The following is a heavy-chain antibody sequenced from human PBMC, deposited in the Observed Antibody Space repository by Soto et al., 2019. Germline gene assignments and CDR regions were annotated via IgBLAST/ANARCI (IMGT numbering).Heavy chain of an antibody. Sequence: SETLSLTCTVSGGSISSYYWSWIRQPPGKGLEWIGYIYYSGSTNYNPSLKSRVTISVDTSKNQFPLKLSSVTAADTAVYYCATGGGYGVSRPWGQGTLVTVSS. CDR3: ATGGGYGVSRP. D-gene: IGHD4-17*01. V-gene: IGHV4-59*08. J-gene: IGHJ4*02. CDR2: IYYSGST. CDR1: GGSISSYY.